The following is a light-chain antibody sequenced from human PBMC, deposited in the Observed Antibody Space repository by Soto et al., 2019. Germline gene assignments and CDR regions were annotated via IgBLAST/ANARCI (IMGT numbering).Light chain of an antibody. CDR3: QQSSSSPIT. V-gene: IGKV3-20*01. J-gene: IGKJ5*01. CDR2: AAS. CDR1: QSVTSSY. Sequence: DTVLTQSPGTLSLSPGERATLSCIASQSVTSSYLAWYQQKPGQAPRLLMYAASSRATGIPDRFSGSGSGTDFTLTISRLEAEDFAVYYCQQSSSSPITFGQGTRLEI.